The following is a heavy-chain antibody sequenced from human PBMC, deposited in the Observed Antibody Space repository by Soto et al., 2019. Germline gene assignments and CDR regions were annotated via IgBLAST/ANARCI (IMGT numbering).Heavy chain of an antibody. CDR1: GFTFSSYA. CDR2: ISYDGSNK. V-gene: IGHV3-30-3*01. Sequence: QVQLVESGGGVVQPGRSLRLSCAASGFTFSSYAMHWVRQAPGKGLEWVAVISYDGSNKYYADSVKGRFTISRDNSKNTLYLQMNSLRAEDTAVYYCARGDTAMVTDYYYYGMDVWGQGTTVTVSS. J-gene: IGHJ6*02. CDR3: ARGDTAMVTDYYYYGMDV. D-gene: IGHD5-18*01.